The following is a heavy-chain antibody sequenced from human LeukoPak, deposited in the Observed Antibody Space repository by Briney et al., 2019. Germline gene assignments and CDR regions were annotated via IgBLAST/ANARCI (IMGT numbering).Heavy chain of an antibody. J-gene: IGHJ4*02. CDR3: AKEGRFGYNYFDY. D-gene: IGHD5-18*01. V-gene: IGHV3-23*01. CDR1: GFTFDDYA. CDR2: ISGSGGIT. Sequence: GGSLRLSCAASGFTFDDYAMHWVRQAPGKGLEWVSSISGSGGITYHADSLKGRFTMSRDNSKNTLYLQMNSLRAEDTAVYYCAKEGRFGYNYFDYWGQGTLVTVSS.